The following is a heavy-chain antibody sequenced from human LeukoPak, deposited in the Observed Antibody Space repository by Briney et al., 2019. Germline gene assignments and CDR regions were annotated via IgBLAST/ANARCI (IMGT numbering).Heavy chain of an antibody. J-gene: IGHJ4*02. Sequence: GGSLRLSCAASGFTFSSYGMHWVRQAPGKGLEWVAFIRYDGSNKYYADSVKGRFTISRDNSKNTPYLQMNSLRAEDTAVYYCAKAPVVVAAYTDYFDYWGQGTLVTVSS. CDR2: IRYDGSNK. CDR1: GFTFSSYG. D-gene: IGHD2-15*01. V-gene: IGHV3-30*02. CDR3: AKAPVVVAAYTDYFDY.